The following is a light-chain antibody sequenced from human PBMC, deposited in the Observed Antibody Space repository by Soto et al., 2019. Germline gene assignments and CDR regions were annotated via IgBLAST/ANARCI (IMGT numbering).Light chain of an antibody. Sequence: ILVAQSPSTLSFSPGEKATPSCRASQIVTGTYLAWYQQKPGQAPRLLIYGTSSRAPGIPDRFSGSGSGTDFTLTISRLEPEDFAVYSCQQYGSPPTTFGQGTKVDIK. V-gene: IGKV3-20*01. CDR3: QQYGSPPTT. CDR1: QIVTGTY. CDR2: GTS. J-gene: IGKJ1*01.